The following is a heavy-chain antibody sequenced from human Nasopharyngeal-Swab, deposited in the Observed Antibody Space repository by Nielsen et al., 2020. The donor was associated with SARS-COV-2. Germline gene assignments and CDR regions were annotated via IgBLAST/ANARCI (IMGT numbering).Heavy chain of an antibody. CDR1: GFTFSNSA. J-gene: IGHJ4*02. V-gene: IGHV3-23*01. CDR3: AKEEVPNDY. Sequence: GESLKISCSVSGFTFSNSALCWVRQAPGKGLEWVSAISISGATTFYADSVRGRFAISRDNDRNTVYLQMSSLTVEDTAIYYWAKEEVPNDYWGQGTLVTVSS. CDR2: ISISGATT. D-gene: IGHD4/OR15-4a*01.